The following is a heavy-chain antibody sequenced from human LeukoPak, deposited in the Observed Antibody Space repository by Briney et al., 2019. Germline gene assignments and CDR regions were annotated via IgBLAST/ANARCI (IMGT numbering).Heavy chain of an antibody. Sequence: GGSRRLSCAASGFSFSRNTLNWVRQAPGKGLEWVSPISASGAETFYAASVKGRFTISRDNSKNTLYLQMNSLRAEDTAVYYCARRNWGTESEESYSFDYWGQGTLVTVSS. CDR3: ARRNWGTESEESYSFDY. D-gene: IGHD7-27*01. CDR1: GFSFSRNT. J-gene: IGHJ4*02. CDR2: ISASGAET. V-gene: IGHV3-23*01.